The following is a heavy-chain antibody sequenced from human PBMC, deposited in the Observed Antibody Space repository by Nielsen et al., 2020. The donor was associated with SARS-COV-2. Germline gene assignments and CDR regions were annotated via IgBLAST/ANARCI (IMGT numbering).Heavy chain of an antibody. V-gene: IGHV3-48*02. CDR2: IRGGGHSI. D-gene: IGHD2-21*02. Sequence: GSLILSFAASGFAFRTHSIHCLRLHPGAGLECISYIRGGGHSIYYADSVKGRFTISRDNAKNSLYLQMNSLRDEDTAVYYGVRGEFGDYRISVWGQGTLATVSP. CDR3: VRGEFGDYRISV. CDR1: GFAFRTHS. J-gene: IGHJ4*02.